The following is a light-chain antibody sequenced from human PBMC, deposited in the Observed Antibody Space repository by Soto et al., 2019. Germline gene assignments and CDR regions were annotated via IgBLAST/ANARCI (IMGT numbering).Light chain of an antibody. CDR2: GTS. CDR1: QALSNY. Sequence: DIQLTQSPSVLSASVGDTVTITCRASQALSNYLAWYQQKPGTAPNLLIYGTSSLQTGVPSRFSGSGSGTDFTLTISTLQPEDFATYYCQQSYNVPLTFGGGTKVDI. CDR3: QQSYNVPLT. J-gene: IGKJ4*01. V-gene: IGKV1-39*01.